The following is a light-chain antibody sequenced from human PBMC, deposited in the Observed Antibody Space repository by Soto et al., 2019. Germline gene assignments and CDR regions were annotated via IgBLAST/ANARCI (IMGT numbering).Light chain of an antibody. V-gene: IGLV2-14*01. CDR1: SSDVGGYNY. CDR3: SAYTSSSTLVV. CDR2: EVS. Sequence: QSALTQPASVSGSPGQSITISCTGTSSDVGGYNYVSWYQQHPGKAPKLMIYEVSNRHSGVSNRFSGCKSGNTASLTISGLQAEDEADYYCSAYTSSSTLVVFGGGTKLTVL. J-gene: IGLJ2*01.